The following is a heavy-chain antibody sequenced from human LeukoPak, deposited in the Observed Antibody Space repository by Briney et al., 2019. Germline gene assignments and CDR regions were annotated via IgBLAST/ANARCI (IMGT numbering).Heavy chain of an antibody. CDR1: GFTFSSYA. D-gene: IGHD6-13*01. Sequence: GGSLRLSCAASGFTFSSYAMLWVRQAPGKGLEWVAVISYDGSNKYYADSVKGRFTISRDNSKNTLYLQMNSLRAEDTAVYYCARDRIAAAGFYYYYYMDVWGKGATVTVPS. CDR2: ISYDGSNK. J-gene: IGHJ6*03. V-gene: IGHV3-30*04. CDR3: ARDRIAAAGFYYYYYMDV.